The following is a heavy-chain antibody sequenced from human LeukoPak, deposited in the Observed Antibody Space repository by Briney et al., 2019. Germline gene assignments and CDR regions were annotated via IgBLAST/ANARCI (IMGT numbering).Heavy chain of an antibody. D-gene: IGHD6-13*01. J-gene: IGHJ5*02. V-gene: IGHV4-30-2*01. CDR1: GGSISSGGYS. Sequence: PSETLSLTCAVSGGSISSGGYSWSWLPQPPGKGLEWIGYFYHSGSTYYNPSLKSRVTISVDRSKNQFSLKLSSVTAADTAVYYCARDPIRDSSTLGGKIDPWGQGTLVTVSS. CDR3: ARDPIRDSSTLGGKIDP. CDR2: FYHSGST.